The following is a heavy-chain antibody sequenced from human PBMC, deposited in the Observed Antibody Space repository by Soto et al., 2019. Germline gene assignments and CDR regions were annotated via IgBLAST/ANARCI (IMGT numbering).Heavy chain of an antibody. CDR3: ARYHRPVAGTADDAFDI. CDR2: IWYDGSNT. V-gene: IGHV3-33*01. D-gene: IGHD6-19*01. J-gene: IGHJ3*02. Sequence: QVQLVESGGGVVQPGRSLRLSCAASGFTFSSYGMHWVRQAPGKGLEWVAVIWYDGSNTYYADSVKGRFTISRDNSKNTLYLQMHSLRAEDTAVYYCARYHRPVAGTADDAFDISGQWTRVTVS. CDR1: GFTFSSYG.